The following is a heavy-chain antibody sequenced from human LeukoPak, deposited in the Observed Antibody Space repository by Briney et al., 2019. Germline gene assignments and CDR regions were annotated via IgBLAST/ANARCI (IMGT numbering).Heavy chain of an antibody. Sequence: GGSLRLSCAASGFTFSSYWMTWVRQAPGKGLEWVANIKQDGSEKYYVDSVKGRFTISRDNAKNSLNLQMNSLRVEDTAVYYCARSATARRGYHYYYYYMDVWGKGTTVTVSS. CDR1: GFTFSSYW. J-gene: IGHJ6*03. CDR3: ARSATARRGYHYYYYYMDV. D-gene: IGHD6-6*01. V-gene: IGHV3-7*01. CDR2: IKQDGSEK.